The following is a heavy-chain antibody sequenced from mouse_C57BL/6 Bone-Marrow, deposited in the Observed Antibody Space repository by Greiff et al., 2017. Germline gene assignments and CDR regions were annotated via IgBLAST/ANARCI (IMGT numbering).Heavy chain of an antibody. CDR2: IDPSDSDT. CDR1: GYTFTSYW. CDR3: GRGCFDAMDY. Sequence: QVQLQQPGAELVRPGSSVKLSCKASGYTFTSYWMHWVKQRPIQGLEWIGNIDPSDSDTHYNQKFKDKATLTVDKSSSTAYMRLSSLASEDSAVYYCGRGCFDAMDYWGQGTSVTVSS. V-gene: IGHV1-52*01. J-gene: IGHJ4*01.